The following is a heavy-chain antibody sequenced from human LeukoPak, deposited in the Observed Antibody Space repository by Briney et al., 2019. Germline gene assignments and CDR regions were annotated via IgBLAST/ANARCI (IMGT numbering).Heavy chain of an antibody. J-gene: IGHJ4*02. D-gene: IGHD3-3*01. V-gene: IGHV3-30-3*01. CDR1: GFTFSSYA. CDR3: ARLRLRFLEKGALGY. CDR2: ISYDGSNR. Sequence: PGRSLRLSCAASGFTFSSYAMHWVRQAPGKGLEWVAVISYDGSNRYYADSVKGRFTISRDNSKNTLYLQMNSLRAEDTAVYYCARLRLRFLEKGALGYWGQGTLVTVSS.